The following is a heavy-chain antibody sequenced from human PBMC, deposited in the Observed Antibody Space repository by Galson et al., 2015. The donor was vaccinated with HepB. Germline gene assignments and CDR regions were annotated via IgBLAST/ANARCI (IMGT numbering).Heavy chain of an antibody. CDR1: GGTFSSYA. CDR3: ASGYEGYMDV. CDR2: INPNSGGT. J-gene: IGHJ6*03. Sequence: SVKVSCKASGGTFSSYAISWVRQAPGQGLEWMGWINPNSGGTNYAQKFQGRVTMTRDTSISTAYMELSRLRSDDTAVYYCASGYEGYMDVWGKGTTVTVSS. D-gene: IGHD3-22*01. V-gene: IGHV1-2*02.